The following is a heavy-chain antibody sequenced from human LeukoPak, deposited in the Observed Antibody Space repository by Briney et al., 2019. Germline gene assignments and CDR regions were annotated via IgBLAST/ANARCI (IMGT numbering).Heavy chain of an antibody. D-gene: IGHD2-15*01. Sequence: SETLSLTCTVSGYSISSGFYWGWIRRPPGKGLEWIGNIHYSGSTYYKPSLKSRVTISVDTSKNQFSLKLSSVTAADTAMYYCASDAPGLLGYWGQGTLVTVSS. J-gene: IGHJ4*02. CDR2: IHYSGST. CDR3: ASDAPGLLGY. CDR1: GYSISSGFY. V-gene: IGHV4-38-2*02.